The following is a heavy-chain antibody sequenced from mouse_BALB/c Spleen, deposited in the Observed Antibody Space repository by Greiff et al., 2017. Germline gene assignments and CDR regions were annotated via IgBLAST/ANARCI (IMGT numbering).Heavy chain of an antibody. D-gene: IGHD1-2*01. CDR1: GFNIKDTY. Sequence: EVQLQQSGAELVKPGASVKLSCTASGFNIKDTYMHWVKQRPEQGLEWIGRIDPANGNTKYDPKFQGKATITADTSSNTAYLQLSSLTSEDTAVYYCARGLRLRGFAYWGQGTLVTVSA. CDR3: ARGLRLRGFAY. V-gene: IGHV14-3*02. J-gene: IGHJ3*01. CDR2: IDPANGNT.